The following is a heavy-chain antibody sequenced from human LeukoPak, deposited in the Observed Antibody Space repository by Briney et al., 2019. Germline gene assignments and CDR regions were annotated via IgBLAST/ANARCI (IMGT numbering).Heavy chain of an antibody. J-gene: IGHJ4*02. CDR2: IIPIFGTA. Sequence: SVKVSCKASGGTFSSYAISWVRQAPGQGLEWMGGIIPIFGTANYAQKFQGRVTITADESTSTAYMELSSPRSEDTAVYYCATGGTGTPDDYWGQGTLVTVSS. CDR1: GGTFSSYA. D-gene: IGHD4-11*01. V-gene: IGHV1-69*01. CDR3: ATGGTGTPDDY.